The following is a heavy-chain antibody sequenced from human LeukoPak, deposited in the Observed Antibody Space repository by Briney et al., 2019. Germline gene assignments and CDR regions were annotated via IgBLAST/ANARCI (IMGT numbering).Heavy chain of an antibody. D-gene: IGHD1-1*01. V-gene: IGHV4-34*01. CDR1: GGSFSGYY. CDR2: INHSGST. J-gene: IGHJ6*03. Sequence: SETLSLTCAVYGGSFSGYYWSWIRQPPGKGLEWIGEINHSGSTNYNPSLKSRVTISVDTSKNQFSLKLSSVTAADTAVYYCARAYNWNDVRYYMDVWGKGTTVTISS. CDR3: ARAYNWNDVRYYMDV.